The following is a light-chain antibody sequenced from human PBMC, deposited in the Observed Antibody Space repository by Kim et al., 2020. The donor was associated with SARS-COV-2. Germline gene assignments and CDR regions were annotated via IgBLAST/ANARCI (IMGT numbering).Light chain of an antibody. V-gene: IGKV4-1*01. CDR3: QQYYTTPIT. CDR2: GAS. Sequence: ATITCKSSQSVLSSSNNRNYLSWPQQKPGQPPRLLIYGASSRKSGVPDRFGGSVSGTDFTLTISSLQAEDVAVYYCQQYYTTPITFGQGKRLEIK. CDR1: QSVLSSSNNRNY. J-gene: IGKJ5*01.